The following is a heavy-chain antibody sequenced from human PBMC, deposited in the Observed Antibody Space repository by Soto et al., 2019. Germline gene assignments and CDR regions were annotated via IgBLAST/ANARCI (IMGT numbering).Heavy chain of an antibody. CDR1: GLTFSNIG. J-gene: IGHJ4*02. CDR3: AQGGQYQHPYQFDF. Sequence: PGGSLRRSCEASGLTFSNIGMSWVRRAPGEGLEWVSGLTGNGGTTYYAESVKGRFTISRDNSKNTLSLQMNSLRVDDTAVYYCAQGGQYQHPYQFDFWRQGSLVTVSS. CDR2: LTGNGGTT. V-gene: IGHV3-23*01. D-gene: IGHD2-2*01.